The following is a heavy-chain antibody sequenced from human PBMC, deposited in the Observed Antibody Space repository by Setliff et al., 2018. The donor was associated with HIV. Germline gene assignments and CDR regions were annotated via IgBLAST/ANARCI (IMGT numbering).Heavy chain of an antibody. Sequence: GASVKVSCKAFRYIFTDYYIHWVQQVPGKGLEWVGRVNPEDDETIYAEKFQGRVTISADTSTNTAYMEVTSLRSEDTAVYYCATELLILVAGHTPALDCWGQGTLVTVSS. CDR2: VNPEDDET. J-gene: IGHJ4*02. CDR1: RYIFTDYY. CDR3: ATELLILVAGHTPALDC. V-gene: IGHV1-69-2*01. D-gene: IGHD6-19*01.